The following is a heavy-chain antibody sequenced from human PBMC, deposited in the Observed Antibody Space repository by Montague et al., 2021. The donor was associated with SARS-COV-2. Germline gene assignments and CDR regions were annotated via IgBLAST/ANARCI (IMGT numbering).Heavy chain of an antibody. V-gene: IGHV4-39*01. D-gene: IGHD4-23*01. J-gene: IGHJ6*02. Sequence: SETLSLTCTVSDDSINNKTYFWDWIRQPPGKGLEWIGSIHYRGSTHYNPSLKSRLTISVDTSGNQFSLKLSSVTAADTAFYFCARTTVVTPYYYYAMDVWGQGTTVTVSS. CDR2: IHYRGST. CDR3: ARTTVVTPYYYYAMDV. CDR1: DDSINNKTYF.